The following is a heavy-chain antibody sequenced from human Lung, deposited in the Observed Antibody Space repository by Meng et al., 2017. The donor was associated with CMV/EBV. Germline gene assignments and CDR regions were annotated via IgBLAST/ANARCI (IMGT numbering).Heavy chain of an antibody. CDR3: ARATSLSPMVVTPKEFAY. D-gene: IGHD4-23*01. CDR1: GFTFSSYS. V-gene: IGHV3-21*01. J-gene: IGHJ4*02. Sequence: GGSLRLSCAASGFTFSSYSMNWVRQAPGKGLEWVSSISSSSSYIYYADSVKGRFTISRDNAKNSLYLQMNSLRAEDTAVYYCARATSLSPMVVTPKEFAYWGQGTLVNVSS. CDR2: ISSSSSYI.